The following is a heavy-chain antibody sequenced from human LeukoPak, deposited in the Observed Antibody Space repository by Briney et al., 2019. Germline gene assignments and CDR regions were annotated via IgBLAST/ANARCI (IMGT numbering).Heavy chain of an antibody. J-gene: IGHJ5*02. V-gene: IGHV3-23*01. CDR1: GFTFSSYG. D-gene: IGHD2-2*01. Sequence: GGSLRLSCAASGFTFSSYGMSWVRQAPGTGLEWVSSISGSGDSTNYADSVKGRFTISRDNSKNTLYLQMDSLRAEDTAVYYCAPKPSDIVVVPAARPVQNWFDPWGQGTLVTVSS. CDR3: APKPSDIVVVPAARPVQNWFDP. CDR2: ISGSGDST.